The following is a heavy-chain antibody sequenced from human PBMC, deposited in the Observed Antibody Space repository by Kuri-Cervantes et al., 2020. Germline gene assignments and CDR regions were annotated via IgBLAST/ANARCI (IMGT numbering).Heavy chain of an antibody. J-gene: IGHJ2*01. CDR1: GFTFTSSA. CDR2: IVVGSGNT. V-gene: IGHV1-58*01. CDR3: ARGSDRTWHFDL. D-gene: IGHD3-10*01. Sequence: SVKVSCKASGFTFTSSAVQWVRQARGQRLEWIGWIVVGSGNTNYAQKFQERVTITRDMSTSTAYMELSRLRSDDTAVYYCARGSDRTWHFDLWGRGTLVTVSS.